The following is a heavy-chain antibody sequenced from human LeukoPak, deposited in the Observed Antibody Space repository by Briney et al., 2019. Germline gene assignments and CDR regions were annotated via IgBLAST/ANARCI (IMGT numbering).Heavy chain of an antibody. CDR3: ARARGIAARQVWLNYMDV. J-gene: IGHJ6*03. D-gene: IGHD6-6*01. V-gene: IGHV1-2*02. CDR2: INPNSGGT. CDR1: GYTFTGYY. Sequence: ASVKVSCKASGYTFTGYYIHWVRQAPGQGLEWMGWINPNSGGTNYAQKFQGRVTMTRDTSISTAYMELSRLRSDDTAVYYCARARGIAARQVWLNYMDVWGKGTTVTISS.